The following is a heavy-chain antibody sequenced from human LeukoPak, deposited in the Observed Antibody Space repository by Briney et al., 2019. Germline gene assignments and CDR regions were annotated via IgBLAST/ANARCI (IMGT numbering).Heavy chain of an antibody. V-gene: IGHV3-48*04. CDR2: ISSSGSTI. Sequence: GGSLRLSCAASGFTFSSYSMNWVRQAPGKGLEWVSYISSSGSTIYYADSVKGRFTISRDNAKNSLYLQMNSLRAEDTAVYYCAREPNRPGYYDSSDDYWGQGTLVTVSS. D-gene: IGHD3-22*01. J-gene: IGHJ4*02. CDR3: AREPNRPGYYDSSDDY. CDR1: GFTFSSYS.